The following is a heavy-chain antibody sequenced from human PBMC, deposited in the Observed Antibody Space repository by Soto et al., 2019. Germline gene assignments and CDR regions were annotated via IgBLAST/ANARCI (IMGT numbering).Heavy chain of an antibody. Sequence: EVQLLESGGGLVQPGGSLRLSCAASGFTFSSYAMSWVHQAPGKGLEWVSAISGSGGSTYYADSVKGRFTISRDNSKNTVHLQMNSPRAEDTAVYYCARGYCSGGTCALDYWGQGTLVTVSS. CDR2: ISGSGGST. CDR3: ARGYCSGGTCALDY. V-gene: IGHV3-23*01. CDR1: GFTFSSYA. D-gene: IGHD2-15*01. J-gene: IGHJ4*02.